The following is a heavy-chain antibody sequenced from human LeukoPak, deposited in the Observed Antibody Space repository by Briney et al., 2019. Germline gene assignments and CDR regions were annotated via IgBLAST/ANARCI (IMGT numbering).Heavy chain of an antibody. CDR3: ARVMGATASQPYYFDY. D-gene: IGHD1-26*01. Sequence: SETLSLTCDVSVGSIRGYYWSWIRQSPEKGLEWIGYIYSSGSTNYNPSLKSRVTISVDKSKNQFSLKLSSVTAADTAVYYCARVMGATASQPYYFDYWGQGTLVTVSS. CDR1: VGSIRGYY. J-gene: IGHJ4*02. CDR2: IYSSGST. V-gene: IGHV4-59*12.